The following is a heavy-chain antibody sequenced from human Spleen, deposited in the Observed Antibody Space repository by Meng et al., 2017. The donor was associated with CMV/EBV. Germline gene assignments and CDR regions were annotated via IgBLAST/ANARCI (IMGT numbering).Heavy chain of an antibody. Sequence: SGFTFSSYAMGWVRQAPGKGLEWVSAISGSGGSTYYADSVKGRFTISRDNSKNTLYLQMNSLRAEDTAVYYCAKTGIPYSSSSYFDYWGQGTLVTVSS. D-gene: IGHD6-6*01. CDR1: GFTFSSYA. CDR3: AKTGIPYSSSSYFDY. V-gene: IGHV3-23*01. CDR2: ISGSGGST. J-gene: IGHJ4*02.